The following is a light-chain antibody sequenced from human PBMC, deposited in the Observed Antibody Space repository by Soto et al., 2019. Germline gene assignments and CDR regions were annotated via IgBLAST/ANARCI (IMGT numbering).Light chain of an antibody. V-gene: IGLV3-1*01. Sequence: YELTQPPSVSVSPGQTASITCSGDKLGDKYACWYQQKPGQSPVLVIYQDSKRPSGIPERFSGSNSGNTATLTISGTQAMDEADYYCQAWDSSTAGVFGGGTKVTVL. CDR3: QAWDSSTAGV. J-gene: IGLJ2*01. CDR2: QDS. CDR1: KLGDKY.